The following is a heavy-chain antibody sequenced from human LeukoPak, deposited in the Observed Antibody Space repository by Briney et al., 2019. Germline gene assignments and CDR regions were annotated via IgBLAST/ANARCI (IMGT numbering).Heavy chain of an antibody. Sequence: GGSLRLSCAASAFIFDDYAMHWVRQAPGKGLEWVSGINWDSGRTVYADSVKGRFTISRDNAKNALYLQMNSLRTEDTAFYYCAKDQTSGIAGPFDSWGQGTLVTVSS. CDR3: AKDQTSGIAGPFDS. J-gene: IGHJ5*01. CDR2: INWDSGRT. CDR1: AFIFDDYA. V-gene: IGHV3-9*01. D-gene: IGHD6-13*01.